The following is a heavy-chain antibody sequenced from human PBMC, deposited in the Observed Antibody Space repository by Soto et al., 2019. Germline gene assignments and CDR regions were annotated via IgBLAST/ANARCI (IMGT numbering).Heavy chain of an antibody. D-gene: IGHD6-25*01. J-gene: IGHJ4*02. CDR2: IKEDGSDK. CDR3: ARFTRGSSGDY. V-gene: IGHV3-7*01. CDR1: GFTFNTYW. Sequence: GGSLRLSCVASGFTFNTYWMSWVRQAPGKGLEWVANIKEDGSDKYYVDSVKGRFTISRDNAKNLLYLQMNSLGAGDTAMYYCARFTRGSSGDYWGQGTLVTV.